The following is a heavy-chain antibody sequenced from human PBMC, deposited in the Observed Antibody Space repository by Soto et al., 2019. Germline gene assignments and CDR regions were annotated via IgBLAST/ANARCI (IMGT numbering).Heavy chain of an antibody. V-gene: IGHV1-69*12. CDR3: ARGDATKIVVTTYYGMDV. Sequence: QVQLVQSGAEVKKPGSSVKVSCKASGGSLSKYGISWGRQAPGQGLEWMGAIIPVFGTPNYAEKFQDRVTITADESTTTVYMEVRSLTSEDTAVYYCARGDATKIVVTTYYGMDVWGQGTTVTVS. D-gene: IGHD3-22*01. J-gene: IGHJ6*02. CDR2: IIPVFGTP. CDR1: GGSLSKYG.